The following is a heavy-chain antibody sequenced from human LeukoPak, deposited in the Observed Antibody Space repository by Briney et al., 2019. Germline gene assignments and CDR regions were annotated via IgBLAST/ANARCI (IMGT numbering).Heavy chain of an antibody. CDR3: ARRDSLGYCSSTSCYLHAFDI. CDR2: IIPIFGTE. D-gene: IGHD2-2*01. V-gene: IGHV1-69*13. J-gene: IGHJ3*02. Sequence: EASVKVSCKASGGTFSSYAISWVRQAPGQGLEWMGGIIPIFGTENYAQKFQGRVTITADESTSTAYMELSSLRSDDTAVYYCARRDSLGYCSSTSCYLHAFDIWGEGTMVTVCS. CDR1: GGTFSSYA.